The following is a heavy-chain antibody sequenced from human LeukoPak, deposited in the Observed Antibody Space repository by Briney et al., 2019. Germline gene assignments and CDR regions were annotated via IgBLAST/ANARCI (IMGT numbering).Heavy chain of an antibody. CDR1: GFTFSSYA. V-gene: IGHV3-23*01. D-gene: IGHD2-15*01. J-gene: IGHJ4*02. Sequence: SGGSLRLSCAASGFTFSSYAMSWVRQAPGKGLEWVSAISGSGGSTYYADSVKGRFTISRDNSKNTLYLQMNSLRAEDTAVYYCAKPTMVVVVAATLDYWGQGTLVTVSS. CDR3: AKPTMVVVVAATLDY. CDR2: ISGSGGST.